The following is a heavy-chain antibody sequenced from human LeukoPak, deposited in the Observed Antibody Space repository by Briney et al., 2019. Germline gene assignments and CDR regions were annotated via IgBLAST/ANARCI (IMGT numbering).Heavy chain of an antibody. V-gene: IGHV4-59*11. D-gene: IGHD1-1*01. J-gene: IGHJ4*02. CDR2: IYYSGST. Sequence: SETLSLTCTVSGGSISSHYWSWIRQPPGKGLEWIGYIYYSGSTNYNPSLKSRVTISVDTSKNQFSLQLSSVTAADTAVYYCASAGTEGYYFDYWGQGTLVTVSS. CDR3: ASAGTEGYYFDY. CDR1: GGSISSHY.